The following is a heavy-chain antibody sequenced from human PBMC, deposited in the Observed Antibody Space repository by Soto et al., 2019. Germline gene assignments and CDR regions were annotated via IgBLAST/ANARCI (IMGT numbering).Heavy chain of an antibody. CDR2: IMPIVGTA. J-gene: IGHJ6*02. CDR1: GGTFSSFS. V-gene: IGHV1-69*01. Sequence: QVQLVQSGDEVKKPGSSVKVSCRASGGTFSSFSINWVRQAPGQGLEWMGGIMPIVGTASYAQKFQGRVTITADGSTSTAHMELSSLRSEDTAVYYCALGNAMDVWGQGTTVTVSS. CDR3: ALGNAMDV. D-gene: IGHD7-27*01.